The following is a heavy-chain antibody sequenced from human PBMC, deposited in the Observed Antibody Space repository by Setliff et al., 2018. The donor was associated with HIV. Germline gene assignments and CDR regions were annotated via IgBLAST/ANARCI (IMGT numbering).Heavy chain of an antibody. CDR3: ARGLVNLSRYYYYYMDV. D-gene: IGHD3-10*01. CDR1: GVSVNSGGYY. CDR2: IYYTGST. V-gene: IGHV4-31*03. Sequence: PSETLSLTCTVSGVSVNSGGYYWNWIRQRPGKGLEWIGHIYYTGSTYFNPSLKSRVTLSIDTSKNQFSLKLSSVTAADTAVYYCARGLVNLSRYYYYYMDVWGKGTTVTVSS. J-gene: IGHJ6*03.